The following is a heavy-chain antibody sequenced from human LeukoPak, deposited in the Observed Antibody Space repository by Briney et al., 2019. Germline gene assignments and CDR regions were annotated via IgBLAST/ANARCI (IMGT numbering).Heavy chain of an antibody. V-gene: IGHV4-34*01. CDR2: INHSGST. D-gene: IGHD5-24*01. Sequence: PSETLSLTCAVYGGSFSGYYWSWIRQPPGKGLEWIGEINHSGSTNYNPSLKSRVTISVDTSKNQFPLKLSSVTAADTAVYYCARGAKRWLQLGSVYFDYWGQGTLVTVFS. CDR1: GGSFSGYY. J-gene: IGHJ4*02. CDR3: ARGAKRWLQLGSVYFDY.